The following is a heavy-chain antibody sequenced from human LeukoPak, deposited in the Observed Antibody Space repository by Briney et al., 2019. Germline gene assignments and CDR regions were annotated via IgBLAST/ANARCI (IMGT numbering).Heavy chain of an antibody. Sequence: GGSLRLSCVASGCTFSSYAMSWVRQAPGKGLEWVSTISGSGGSTYYADSVKGRFTTSRDNSKNTLYLQMNSLRAEDTAVYYCAKGHSATYSTPFDYWGQGTLVTVSS. CDR1: GCTFSSYA. J-gene: IGHJ4*02. CDR3: AKGHSATYSTPFDY. V-gene: IGHV3-23*01. CDR2: ISGSGGST. D-gene: IGHD1-26*01.